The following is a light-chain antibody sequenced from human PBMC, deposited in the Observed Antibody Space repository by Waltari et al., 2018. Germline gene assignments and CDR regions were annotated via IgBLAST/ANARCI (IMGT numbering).Light chain of an antibody. Sequence: DIVVTQSPDSLAVSLGEKVTISCKCSQSILYSANNKNYLAWFQKKPGQPPKLLIYWSSTRESGVPDRFSGSGSGTEFSLTISGLQAEDVAVYYCQQYYRNPYTFGQGTNLEI. J-gene: IGKJ2*01. CDR1: QSILYSANNKNY. CDR2: WSS. V-gene: IGKV4-1*01. CDR3: QQYYRNPYT.